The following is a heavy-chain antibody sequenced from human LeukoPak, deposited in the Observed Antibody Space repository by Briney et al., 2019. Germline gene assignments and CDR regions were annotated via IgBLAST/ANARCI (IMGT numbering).Heavy chain of an antibody. J-gene: IGHJ4*02. D-gene: IGHD6-19*01. Sequence: GGSLRLSCAASGVTLSSYAMSWARQAPGKGLEWVSGISSSGSGGNTYYADSVKGRFTISRDSSKNTLFLHMNTLRAEDTAIYYCARTDISGWSRPLDCWGQGTLVTVSS. CDR3: ARTDISGWSRPLDC. V-gene: IGHV3-23*01. CDR2: ISSSGSGGNT. CDR1: GVTLSSYA.